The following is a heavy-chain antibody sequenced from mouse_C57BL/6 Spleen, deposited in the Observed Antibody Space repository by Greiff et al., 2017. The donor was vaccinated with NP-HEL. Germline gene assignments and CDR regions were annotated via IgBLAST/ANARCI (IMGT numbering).Heavy chain of an antibody. J-gene: IGHJ4*01. CDR3: AKNYYGREGYAMDY. D-gene: IGHD1-1*01. V-gene: IGHV2-5*01. CDR2: IWRGGST. Sequence: VKLMESGPGLVQPSQSLSITCTVSGFSLTSYGVHWVRQSPGKGLEWLGVIWRGGSTDYNAAFMSRLSITKDNSKSQVFFKMNSLQADDTAIYYCAKNYYGREGYAMDYWGQGTSVTVSS. CDR1: GFSLTSYG.